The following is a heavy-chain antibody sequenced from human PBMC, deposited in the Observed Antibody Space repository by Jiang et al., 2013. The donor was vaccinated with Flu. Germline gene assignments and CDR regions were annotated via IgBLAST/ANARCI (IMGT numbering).Heavy chain of an antibody. CDR2: MNPNSGNT. V-gene: IGHV1-8*01. J-gene: IGHJ4*02. CDR1: GYTFTSYD. Sequence: VESGAEVKKPGASVKVSCKASGYTFTSYDINWVRQATGQGLERMGWMNPNSGNTGYAQKFQGRVTMTRNTSISTAYMELSSLRSEDTAVYYCARGDNCGGDCYSDYWGQGTLVTVSS. D-gene: IGHD2-21*02. CDR3: ARGDNCGGDCYSDY.